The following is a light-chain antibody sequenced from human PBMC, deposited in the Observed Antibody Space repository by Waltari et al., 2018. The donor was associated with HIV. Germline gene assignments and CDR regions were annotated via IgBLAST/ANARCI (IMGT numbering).Light chain of an antibody. CDR2: EDS. CDR3: YSRDSSGNSWV. Sequence: SYELTQPPSVSVSPGQTARITCSGDALPKRYAYWYQQKSGQAPVLVIYEDSKRPSGLPERFSGSSSGTMATLTISGAQVGDEADYYCYSRDSSGNSWVFGVGTKLTVL. V-gene: IGLV3-10*01. J-gene: IGLJ3*02. CDR1: ALPKRY.